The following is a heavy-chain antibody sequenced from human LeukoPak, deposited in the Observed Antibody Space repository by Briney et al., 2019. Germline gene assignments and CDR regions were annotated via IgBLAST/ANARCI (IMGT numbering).Heavy chain of an antibody. V-gene: IGHV3-48*03. J-gene: IGHJ4*02. CDR2: ISSSGTAI. CDR1: GLTFSSYE. D-gene: IGHD5-24*01. Sequence: GGSLRLSCAASGLTFSSYEMNWVRQAPGKGLEWVSYISSSGTAIYYADSVEGRFTISRDNAKNSLYLQMNSLRAEDTAVYYCARALVEMAANYFDSWGQGTLVTVSS. CDR3: ARALVEMAANYFDS.